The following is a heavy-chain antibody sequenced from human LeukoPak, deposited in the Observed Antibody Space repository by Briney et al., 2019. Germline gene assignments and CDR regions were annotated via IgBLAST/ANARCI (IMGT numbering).Heavy chain of an antibody. CDR1: GGSISSGSYY. CDR3: ARREWMGAYNWFDP. Sequence: PSQTLSLTCTVSGGSISSGSYYWSWIRQPAGKGLEWIGRIYTSGSTNYNPSFKSRVTISVDTSKNQFSLKLSSVTAADTAVYYCARREWMGAYNWFDPWGQGTLVTVSS. D-gene: IGHD3-3*01. J-gene: IGHJ5*02. V-gene: IGHV4-61*02. CDR2: IYTSGST.